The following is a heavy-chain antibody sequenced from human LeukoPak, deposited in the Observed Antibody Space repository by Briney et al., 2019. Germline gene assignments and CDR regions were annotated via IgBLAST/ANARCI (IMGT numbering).Heavy chain of an antibody. CDR3: ARDLAAGTAA. J-gene: IGHJ6*02. Sequence: GGSLRLSCAAAGFTVSSNYMSWVRQAPGKGLKWVSGINWSGGSTAYADSVEGRFSISRDNAKNSLYLQMNSLRAEDTALYYCARDLAAGTAAWGQGTTVTVSS. CDR2: INWSGGST. D-gene: IGHD6-13*01. V-gene: IGHV3-20*04. CDR1: GFTVSSNY.